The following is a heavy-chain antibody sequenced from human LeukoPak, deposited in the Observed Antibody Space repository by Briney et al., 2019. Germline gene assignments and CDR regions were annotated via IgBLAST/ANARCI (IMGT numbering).Heavy chain of an antibody. J-gene: IGHJ4*02. Sequence: PSQTLSLTCTVSGGSISSGSYYWSWIRQPAGKGLEWIGRIYTSGSTNYNPSLKSRVTISVDTSKNQFSLKLSSVTAADTAVYYCARDNVDEYSSSSSLDYWGQGTLVTVSS. D-gene: IGHD6-6*01. CDR3: ARDNVDEYSSSSSLDY. V-gene: IGHV4-61*02. CDR1: GGSISSGSYY. CDR2: IYTSGST.